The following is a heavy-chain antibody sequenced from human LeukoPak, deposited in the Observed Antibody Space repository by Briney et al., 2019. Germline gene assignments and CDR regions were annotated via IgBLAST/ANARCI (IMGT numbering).Heavy chain of an antibody. J-gene: IGHJ3*02. CDR3: ARLNYYDSSAYYDAFDI. Sequence: SETLSLTCAVYGGSFSGYYWSWIRQPPGKGLEWIGYIYYSGSTNYNPSLKSRVTISVDTSKNQFSLRLSSVTAADTAVYYCARLNYYDSSAYYDAFDIWGQGTMVTVSS. CDR1: GGSFSGYY. CDR2: IYYSGST. V-gene: IGHV4-59*01. D-gene: IGHD3-22*01.